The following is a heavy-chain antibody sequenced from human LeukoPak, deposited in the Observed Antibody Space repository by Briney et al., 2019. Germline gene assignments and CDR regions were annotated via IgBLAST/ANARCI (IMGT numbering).Heavy chain of an antibody. Sequence: QLGGSLRLSCAASGFTFSSYGMHWVRQAPGKGLEWVAVISYDGSNKYYADSVKGRFTISRDNSKNTLYLQMNSLRAEDTAVYYCAKTPHPYSSSTLYFDYWGQGTLVTVSS. CDR1: GFTFSSYG. J-gene: IGHJ4*02. V-gene: IGHV3-30*18. D-gene: IGHD6-6*01. CDR2: ISYDGSNK. CDR3: AKTPHPYSSSTLYFDY.